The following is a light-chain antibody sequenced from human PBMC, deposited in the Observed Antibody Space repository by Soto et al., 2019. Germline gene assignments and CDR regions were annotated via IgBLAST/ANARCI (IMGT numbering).Light chain of an antibody. CDR3: ATLDYSLTGEV. Sequence: QSVLTQPPSVSAAPGQKVTISCSGSSSNIGNNYVSWYQQLPGTAPKLLIYDNNKRPSGIPDRFSGSKSGTSGTLDITGLQTGDEADYYCATLDYSLTGEVFGGGTQLTVL. CDR1: SSNIGNNY. CDR2: DNN. V-gene: IGLV1-51*01. J-gene: IGLJ2*01.